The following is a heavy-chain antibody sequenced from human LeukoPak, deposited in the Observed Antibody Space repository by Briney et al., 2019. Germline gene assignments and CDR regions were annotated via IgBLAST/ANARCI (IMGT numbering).Heavy chain of an antibody. CDR3: AREDYYDSSGYYDY. Sequence: GGSLRLSCAASGFTFSSYSMNWVRQAPGKGLEWVSSISSSSSYIYYADSVKGRFTISRDNAKNSLYLQMSSLRVEDTAVYYCAREDYYDSSGYYDYWGQGTLVTVSS. CDR2: ISSSSSYI. V-gene: IGHV3-21*01. CDR1: GFTFSSYS. D-gene: IGHD3-22*01. J-gene: IGHJ4*02.